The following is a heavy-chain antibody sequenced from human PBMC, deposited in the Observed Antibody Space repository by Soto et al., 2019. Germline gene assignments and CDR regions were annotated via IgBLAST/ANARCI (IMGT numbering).Heavy chain of an antibody. CDR3: ARVARGYCSSASCSTPPNWFDP. V-gene: IGHV1-46*03. D-gene: IGHD2-2*01. CDR2: INPSGGST. Sequence: QVQLVQSGAEVKTPGASVKVSCKASGYTFTSYYMHWVRQAPGQGLEWMGIINPSGGSTSYAQKFPRRVTMTSDTSTSTVYMELISLRSEDTAVYYCARVARGYCSSASCSTPPNWFDPWGQGTLVTVS. CDR1: GYTFTSYY. J-gene: IGHJ5*02.